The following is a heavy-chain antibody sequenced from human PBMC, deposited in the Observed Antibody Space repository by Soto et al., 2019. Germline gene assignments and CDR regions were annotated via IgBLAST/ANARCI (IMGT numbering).Heavy chain of an antibody. CDR1: GFTFSSYS. CDR2: ISSSSSYI. J-gene: IGHJ6*02. Sequence: GGSLRLSCAASGFTFSSYSMNWVRQAPGKGLEWVSSISSSSSYIYYADSVKGRFTISRDNAKNSLYLQMNSLRAEDTAVYYCARDPGSGAAAGPWGQGTTVTVSS. V-gene: IGHV3-21*01. D-gene: IGHD6-13*01. CDR3: ARDPGSGAAAGP.